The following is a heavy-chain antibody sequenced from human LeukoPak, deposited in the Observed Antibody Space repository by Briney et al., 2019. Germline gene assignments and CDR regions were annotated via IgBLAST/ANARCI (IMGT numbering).Heavy chain of an antibody. D-gene: IGHD2-2*01. CDR3: ATPYCSSISCLDVFNM. Sequence: PSETLSLTCSVSGVSVSDGRYYWTWIRQHPGKGLEWIGYKYYSGSAKYNPSLKSRLTISIDSSKNQFSLQLSSVTAADTATYYCATPYCSSISCLDVFNMWGQGTRATVSS. V-gene: IGHV4-31*03. CDR1: GVSVSDGRYY. CDR2: KYYSGSA. J-gene: IGHJ3*02.